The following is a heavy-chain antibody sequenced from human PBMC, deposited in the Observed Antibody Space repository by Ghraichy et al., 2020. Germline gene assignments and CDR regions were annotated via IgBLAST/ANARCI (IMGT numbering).Heavy chain of an antibody. V-gene: IGHV4-34*01. Sequence: SETLSLTCAVYGGSFSGYYWSWIRQPPGKGLEWIGEINHSGSTNYNPSLKSRVTISVDTSKNQFSLKLSSVTTADTAVYYCASMSGGSCYPRCIGYYYYGMDVWGQGTTVTVSS. CDR2: INHSGST. D-gene: IGHD2-15*01. CDR1: GGSFSGYY. CDR3: ASMSGGSCYPRCIGYYYYGMDV. J-gene: IGHJ6*02.